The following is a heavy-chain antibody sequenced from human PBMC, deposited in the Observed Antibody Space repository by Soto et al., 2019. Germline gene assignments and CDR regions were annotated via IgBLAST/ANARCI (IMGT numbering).Heavy chain of an antibody. CDR1: GFTFSSYG. Sequence: PGGSLRLSXATSGFTFSSYGMEWVRQAPGKGLEWVAFILYDGSEKYYADSVKGRFTISRDNSRDTLFLQMNSLTADDTAVYYCAKATTNGGWFNPFDSWGQGALVTVSS. CDR3: AKATTNGGWFNPFDS. D-gene: IGHD6-19*01. V-gene: IGHV3-30*02. CDR2: ILYDGSEK. J-gene: IGHJ4*02.